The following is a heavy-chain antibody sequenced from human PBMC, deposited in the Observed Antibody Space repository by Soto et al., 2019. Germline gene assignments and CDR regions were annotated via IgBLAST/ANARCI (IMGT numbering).Heavy chain of an antibody. Sequence: GGSLRLSCAGSGFTFGNYRMHWVLQPPGKGLEWVSRMNSDGSSTNYADSVKGRFTISRDNAKDSLYLQMNSLRAEDTALYYCARERGTSDTRWFDPWGQGTLVTVSS. D-gene: IGHD5-18*01. J-gene: IGHJ5*02. V-gene: IGHV3-74*01. CDR2: MNSDGSST. CDR1: GFTFGNYR. CDR3: ARERGTSDTRWFDP.